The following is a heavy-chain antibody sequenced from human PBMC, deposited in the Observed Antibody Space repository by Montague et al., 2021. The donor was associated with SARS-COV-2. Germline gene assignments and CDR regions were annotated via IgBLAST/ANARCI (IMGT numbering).Heavy chain of an antibody. V-gene: IGHV4-31*03. J-gene: IGHJ4*02. CDR1: GGSISSGGYY. Sequence: TLSLTCTVSGGSISSGGYYWSWIRQHPGKGLVWNGYIYYSGSTYYXXXLKSRVTISAGTSKNQFSLKPISVTAADTAVYSCARAAATIFGVVEQIDYWGQGTLVTVSS. D-gene: IGHD3-3*01. CDR3: ARAAATIFGVVEQIDY. CDR2: IYYSGST.